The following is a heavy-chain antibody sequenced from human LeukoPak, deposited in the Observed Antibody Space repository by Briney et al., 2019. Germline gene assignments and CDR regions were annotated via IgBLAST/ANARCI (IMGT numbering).Heavy chain of an antibody. J-gene: IGHJ4*01. Sequence: GASVKVSCKASGYIFSNYGISWVRQAPGQGLEWMGWISGYNGNTYYVQKFQGRVTMTTETSTSTANTELRSLRSDDTAVYYCARVGPHRKMATTRYYFDYWGQGTLVTVSS. CDR3: ARVGPHRKMATTRYYFDY. CDR1: GYIFSNYG. D-gene: IGHD5-24*01. CDR2: ISGYNGNT. V-gene: IGHV1-18*01.